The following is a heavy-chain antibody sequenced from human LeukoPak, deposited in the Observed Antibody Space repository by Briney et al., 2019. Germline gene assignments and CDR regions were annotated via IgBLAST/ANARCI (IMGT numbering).Heavy chain of an antibody. J-gene: IGHJ4*02. CDR1: GGSFSGYY. V-gene: IGHV4-34*01. CDR2: INHSGST. CDR3: ARGASFDY. Sequence: SETLSLTCAVYGGSFSGYYWSWIRQPPGKGLEWTGEINHSGSTNYNPSLKSRVTISVDTSKNQFSLKLSSVTAADTAVYYCARGASFDYWGQGTLVTVSS.